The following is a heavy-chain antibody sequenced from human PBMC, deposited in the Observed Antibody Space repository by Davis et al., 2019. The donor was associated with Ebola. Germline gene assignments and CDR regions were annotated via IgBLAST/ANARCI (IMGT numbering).Heavy chain of an antibody. Sequence: GESLKISCAASGFTFSDYEMNWVRQTPGKGLEWISYMSTSGGSMYYADSVKGRFTISRDNAKNLLYLQMNSLRVEDTAIYYCARADWTAWGQGTLVTVSS. D-gene: IGHD1-1*01. V-gene: IGHV3-48*03. J-gene: IGHJ5*02. CDR1: GFTFSDYE. CDR2: MSTSGGSM. CDR3: ARADWTA.